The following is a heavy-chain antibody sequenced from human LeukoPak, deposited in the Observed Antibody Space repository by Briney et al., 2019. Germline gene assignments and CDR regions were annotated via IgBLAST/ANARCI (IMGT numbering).Heavy chain of an antibody. Sequence: GGSLRLSCAASGFTFSNAWMSWVRQAPGKGLEWVGRVKSKTDGGTTDYAAPVKGRFTISRDDSKNTLYLQMNSLKTEDTAVYYCTTDLYPNYGDYSLWDYWGQGTLVTVSS. D-gene: IGHD4-17*01. CDR1: GFTFSNAW. CDR3: TTDLYPNYGDYSLWDY. J-gene: IGHJ4*02. V-gene: IGHV3-15*01. CDR2: VKSKTDGGTT.